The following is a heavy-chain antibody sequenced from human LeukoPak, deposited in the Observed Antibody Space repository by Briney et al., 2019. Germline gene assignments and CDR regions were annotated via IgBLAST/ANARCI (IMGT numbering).Heavy chain of an antibody. Sequence: ASVKVSCKASGYPRGTYAITWVRQAPGQGLEWMGWISTSNGHADYAHKFQDRVTMTTDSSTNTAYMELQSLRSDDTDVYYCAGPGNFYYDSWGRGTLVTVSS. J-gene: IGHJ4*02. CDR1: GYPRGTYA. CDR2: ISTSNGHA. D-gene: IGHD1-1*01. CDR3: AGPGNFYYDS. V-gene: IGHV1-18*01.